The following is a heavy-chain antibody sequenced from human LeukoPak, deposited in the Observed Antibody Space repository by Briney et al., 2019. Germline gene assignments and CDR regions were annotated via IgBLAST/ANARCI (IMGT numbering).Heavy chain of an antibody. CDR1: GGSISSYY. CDR2: IYYSGST. V-gene: IGHV4-59*01. J-gene: IGHJ4*02. Sequence: PSETLSLTCTVSGGSISSYYWSWIRQPPGKGLEWIGYIYYSGSTNYNPSLKSRVTISVDTSKNQFSLKLSSVTAADTAVYYCARVFVGATPGYFDYWGQGTLVTVSS. CDR3: ARVFVGATPGYFDY. D-gene: IGHD1-26*01.